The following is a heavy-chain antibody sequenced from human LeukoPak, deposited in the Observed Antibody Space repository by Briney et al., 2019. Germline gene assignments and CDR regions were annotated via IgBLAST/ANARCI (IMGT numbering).Heavy chain of an antibody. CDR3: ARDYKYAFDN. CDR2: IGIDSGNT. J-gene: IGHJ4*02. D-gene: IGHD5-24*01. CDR1: GFTFNDYS. V-gene: IGHV3-48*01. Sequence: GGSLRLSCAASGFTFNDYSMNWGRQAPGKGREWISYIGIDSGNTNYADSVKGRFTISGDKAKNSLYLQMNSLRVEDTAVYYCARDYKYAFDNWGQGTLVTVSS.